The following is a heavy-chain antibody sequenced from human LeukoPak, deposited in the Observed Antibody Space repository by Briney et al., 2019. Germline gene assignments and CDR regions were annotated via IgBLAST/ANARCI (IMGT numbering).Heavy chain of an antibody. J-gene: IGHJ4*02. V-gene: IGHV3-66*01. CDR2: IYSGGST. D-gene: IGHD6-13*01. Sequence: PGGALRLSCAPSGFTVSSNYMTWVRQAPGKGLEWISIIYSGGSTYYADSVKGRFTISRDNSKNTLYLHMNSLRAEDTAVYYCARGPFSSSWSEFDYWGQGTLVTVSS. CDR1: GFTVSSNY. CDR3: ARGPFSSSWSEFDY.